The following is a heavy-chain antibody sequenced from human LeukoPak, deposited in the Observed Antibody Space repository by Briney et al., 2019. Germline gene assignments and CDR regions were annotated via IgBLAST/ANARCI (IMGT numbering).Heavy chain of an antibody. J-gene: IGHJ5*02. CDR3: ARDRSSRGSGSYSP. CDR2: IYYSGST. CDR1: GGSISSYY. Sequence: SETLSLTCTVSGGSISSYYWGWIRQPPGKGLEWIGYIYYSGSTNYSPSLKSRVTISVDTSKNQFSLKLSSVTAADTAVYYCARDRSSRGSGSYSPWGQGTLVTVSS. V-gene: IGHV4-59*01. D-gene: IGHD3-10*01.